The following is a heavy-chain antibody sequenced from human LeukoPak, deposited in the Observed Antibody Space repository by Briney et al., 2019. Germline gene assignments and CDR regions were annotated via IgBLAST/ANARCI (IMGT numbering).Heavy chain of an antibody. V-gene: IGHV3-43*02. CDR2: ISGDGAST. CDR1: GFTFDDYA. Sequence: GGSMRLSCAASGFTFDDYAMHWVRQAPGKGLEWVSLISGDGASTYYADSVKGRFTISRDNSKNSLYLQMNSLRTEDTALYYCAKVSKRGIIPIDYWGQGTLVTVSS. D-gene: IGHD3-10*01. J-gene: IGHJ4*02. CDR3: AKVSKRGIIPIDY.